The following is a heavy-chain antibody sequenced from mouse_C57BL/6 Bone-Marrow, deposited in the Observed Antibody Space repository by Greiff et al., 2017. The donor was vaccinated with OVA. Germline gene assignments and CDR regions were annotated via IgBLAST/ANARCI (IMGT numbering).Heavy chain of an antibody. CDR2: IWTGGGT. CDR3: ARESYYGSSSLGYFDV. CDR1: GFSLTSYA. V-gene: IGHV2-9-1*01. D-gene: IGHD1-1*01. J-gene: IGHJ1*03. Sequence: VQLVESGPGLVAPSQSLSITCTVSGFSLTSYAISWVRQPPGKGLEWLGVIWTGGGTNYNSALKSRLSTSKDNSKSQVFLKMNSLQTDDTARYYCARESYYGSSSLGYFDVWGTGTTVTVSS.